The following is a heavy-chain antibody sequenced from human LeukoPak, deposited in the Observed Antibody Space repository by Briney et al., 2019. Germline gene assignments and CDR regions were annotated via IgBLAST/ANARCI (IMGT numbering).Heavy chain of an antibody. J-gene: IGHJ4*02. CDR3: ARDRGNYLLPY. CDR2: ISVGNGKT. D-gene: IGHD1-26*01. V-gene: IGHV1-3*01. Sequence: GASVKVSCKASGYTFSDYAIFWVRQAPGQRLEWMGWISVGNGKTRYSQQFQGRVTITRDTPASTVHMEMSSLRSEDTAVYYCARDRGNYLLPYWGQGTLVTVSS. CDR1: GYTFSDYA.